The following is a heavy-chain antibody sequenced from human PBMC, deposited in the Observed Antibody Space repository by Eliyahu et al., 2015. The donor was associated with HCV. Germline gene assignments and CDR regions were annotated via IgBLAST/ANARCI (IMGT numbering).Heavy chain of an antibody. V-gene: IGHV1-2*02. CDR1: GYIXXGYX. CDR3: ARGDCSGSNCYFAMDV. CDR2: INPTSGDT. Sequence: QVQLVQSGAEVKKPGASVKVXCKASGYIXXGYXXHWVRQAPGQGLEWMGWINPTSGDTNXAQKFQGRVTMTRDTSVSTAFMELSSLRSDDTAIYYCARGDCSGSNCYFAMDVWGQGTTVAVSS. D-gene: IGHD2-15*01. J-gene: IGHJ6*02.